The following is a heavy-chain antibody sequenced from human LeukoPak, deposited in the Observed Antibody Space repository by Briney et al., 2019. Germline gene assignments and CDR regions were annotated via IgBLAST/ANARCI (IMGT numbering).Heavy chain of an antibody. V-gene: IGHV3-21*01. CDR2: ISGSSSYI. CDR1: GFTFSTYN. D-gene: IGHD2/OR15-2a*01. Sequence: GGSLRLSCAASGFTFSTYNMNWVRQAPGKGLEWVSSISGSSSYIYYADSVKGRFSISRDNAKNSLYLQMNSLRAEDTAVYYCARPIDHHYYYYMDVWGKGTTVTVSS. J-gene: IGHJ6*03. CDR3: ARPIDHHYYYYMDV.